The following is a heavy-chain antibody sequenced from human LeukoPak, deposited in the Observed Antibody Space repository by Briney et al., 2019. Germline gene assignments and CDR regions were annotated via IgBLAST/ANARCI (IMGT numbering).Heavy chain of an antibody. CDR2: INSDGSRT. D-gene: IGHD1-1*01. J-gene: IGHJ5*02. CDR1: GFTFSRYW. CDR3: ARANGNGPNWFDP. Sequence: GGSLRLSCAASGFTFSRYWMHWVRQAPGKGLVWVSRINSDGSRTNYADSVKGRFTISRDNAKNTLYLQMNSLRAEDTAVYYCARANGNGPNWFDPWGQGTLVTVSS. V-gene: IGHV3-74*01.